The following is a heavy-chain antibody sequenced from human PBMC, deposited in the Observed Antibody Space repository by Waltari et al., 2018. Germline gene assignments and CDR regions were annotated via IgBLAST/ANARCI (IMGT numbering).Heavy chain of an antibody. CDR1: GYSISSGYY. V-gene: IGHV4-38-2*01. CDR2: IYQSGRT. J-gene: IGHJ5*02. Sequence: QVQLQESGPGLVKPSETLSLTCAVSGYSISSGYYWGWIRQPPGKGLELIWSIYQSGRTDDNPSLKMRVTISVDTSKNQFSLKLSSVTAADTAVYYCASGGSGSYYTPRWFDPWGQGTLVTVSS. CDR3: ASGGSGSYYTPRWFDP. D-gene: IGHD3-10*01.